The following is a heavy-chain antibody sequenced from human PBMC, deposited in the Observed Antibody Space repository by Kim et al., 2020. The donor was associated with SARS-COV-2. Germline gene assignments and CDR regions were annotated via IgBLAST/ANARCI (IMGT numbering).Heavy chain of an antibody. D-gene: IGHD3-22*01. V-gene: IGHV3-15*01. Sequence: GGSLRLSCAASGFTFSNAWMSWVRQAPGKGLEWVGRIKSKTDGGTTDYAAPVKGRFTISRDDSKNTLYLQMNSLKTEDTAVYYCTTLHDYYDSSGYYHGAYYYGMDVWGQGTTVTVSS. CDR2: IKSKTDGGTT. CDR1: GFTFSNAW. J-gene: IGHJ6*02. CDR3: TTLHDYYDSSGYYHGAYYYGMDV.